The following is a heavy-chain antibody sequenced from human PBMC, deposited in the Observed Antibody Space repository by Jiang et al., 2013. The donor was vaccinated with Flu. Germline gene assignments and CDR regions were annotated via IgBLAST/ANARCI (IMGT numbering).Heavy chain of an antibody. CDR1: TSYA. CDR2: INTNTGNP. D-gene: IGHD6-19*01. Sequence: TSYAMNWVRQAPGQGLEWMGWINTNTGNPTYAQGFTGRFVFSLDTSVSTAYLQISSLKAEDTAVYYCARDLAVDYYGMDVWGQGTTVTVSS. V-gene: IGHV7-4-1*02. CDR3: ARDLAVDYYGMDV. J-gene: IGHJ6*02.